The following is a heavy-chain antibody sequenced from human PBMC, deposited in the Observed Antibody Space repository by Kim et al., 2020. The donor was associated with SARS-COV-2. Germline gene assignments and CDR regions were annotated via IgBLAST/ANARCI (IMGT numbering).Heavy chain of an antibody. Sequence: GESLKISCRGSGDTFTKYWISWVRQRPGKGPEWMGRIFHSDSYTNYSPSFQGHVTMSADKSLNTAYLQWNSLKATDTAMYYCAMPDGIITTCHQYYYYGMDVWGQENAVTVSS. D-gene: IGHD2-2*01. V-gene: IGHV5-10-1*01. CDR2: IFHSDSYT. CDR1: GDTFTKYW. J-gene: IGHJ6*02. CDR3: AMPDGIITTCHQYYYYGMDV.